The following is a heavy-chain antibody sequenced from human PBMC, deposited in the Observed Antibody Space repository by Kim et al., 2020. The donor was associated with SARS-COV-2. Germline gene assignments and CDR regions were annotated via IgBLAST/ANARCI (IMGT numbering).Heavy chain of an antibody. CDR3: ASGITGTHLAGYYYYYYMDV. J-gene: IGHJ6*03. D-gene: IGHD1-20*01. V-gene: IGHV4-59*08. CDR1: GGSISSYY. CDR2: IYYSGST. Sequence: SETLSLTCTVSGGSISSYYWSWIRQPPGKGLEWIGYIYYSGSTNYNPSLKSRVTISVDTSKNQFSLKLSSVTAADTAVYYCASGITGTHLAGYYYYYYMDVWGKGTTVTVSS.